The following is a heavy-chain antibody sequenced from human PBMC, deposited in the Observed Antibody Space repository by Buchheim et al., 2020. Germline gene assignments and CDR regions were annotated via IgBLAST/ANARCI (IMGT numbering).Heavy chain of an antibody. CDR3: ARRLYSSSWYSSNPIDY. V-gene: IGHV4-34*01. CDR1: GGSFSGYY. D-gene: IGHD6-13*01. Sequence: QVQLQQWGAGLLKPSETLSLTCAVYGGSFSGYYWSWIRQPPGKGLEWIGEINHSGSTNYNPSLKSRVTISVDTSKNQFSLKLSSVTAADTAVYYCARRLYSSSWYSSNPIDYWGQGTL. CDR2: INHSGST. J-gene: IGHJ4*02.